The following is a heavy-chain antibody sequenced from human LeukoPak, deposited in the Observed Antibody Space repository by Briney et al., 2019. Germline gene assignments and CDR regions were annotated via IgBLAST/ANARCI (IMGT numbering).Heavy chain of an antibody. CDR2: ISDSDST. D-gene: IGHD3-22*01. V-gene: IGHV3-23*01. CDR3: ARGVLRTYYYDSSGYYYPNPFDY. CDR1: GFTFSSYA. Sequence: PGGSLRLSCAASGFTFSSYAMSWVRQAPGKGLGWVSTISDSDSTYYVDSVKGRFTISRDNAKNSLYLQMNSLRAEDTAVYYCARGVLRTYYYDSSGYYYPNPFDYWGQGTLVTVSS. J-gene: IGHJ4*02.